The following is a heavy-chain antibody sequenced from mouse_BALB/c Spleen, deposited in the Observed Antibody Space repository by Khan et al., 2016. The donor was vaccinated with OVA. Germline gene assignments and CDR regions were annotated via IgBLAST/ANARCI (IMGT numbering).Heavy chain of an antibody. Sequence: LVKTGASVKKSCKASGYSFTGYYMHWVKQSHGKSLERIGYISCYNGSTNYNQKFKGKATFNVDTSSSTVYMQFNSLTSEDSTVYYCARGDYYGSSSFAYWGQGTLVTVSA. V-gene: IGHV1S34*01. J-gene: IGHJ3*01. CDR2: ISCYNGST. D-gene: IGHD1-1*01. CDR1: GYSFTGYY. CDR3: ARGDYYGSSSFAY.